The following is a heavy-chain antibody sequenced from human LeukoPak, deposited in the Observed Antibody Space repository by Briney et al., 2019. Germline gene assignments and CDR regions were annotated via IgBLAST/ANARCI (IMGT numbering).Heavy chain of an antibody. CDR3: ARGGSSLDY. J-gene: IGHJ4*02. Sequence: SETLSLTCTVSGGSISNYYWSWIRQPPGKGLEWIGYIYYSGSTNYNPSLKSRVTISVDTSKNQFSLKLSSVTAADTAVYYCARGGSSLDYWGQGTLVTVSS. CDR2: IYYSGST. CDR1: GGSISNYY. V-gene: IGHV4-59*08. D-gene: IGHD6-13*01.